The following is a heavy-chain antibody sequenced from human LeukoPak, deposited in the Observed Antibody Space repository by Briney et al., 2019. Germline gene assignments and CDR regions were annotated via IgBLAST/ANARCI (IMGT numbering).Heavy chain of an antibody. D-gene: IGHD5-24*01. CDR3: ARGGGWLQFHQLDY. Sequence: SVKVSCKASGGTFSSYAISWVRQAPGQGLEWMGGIIPIFGTANYAQKFQGRVTITADGSTSTAYMELSSLRSEDTAVYYCARGGGWLQFHQLDYWGQGTLVTVSS. CDR1: GGTFSSYA. CDR2: IIPIFGTA. J-gene: IGHJ4*02. V-gene: IGHV1-69*13.